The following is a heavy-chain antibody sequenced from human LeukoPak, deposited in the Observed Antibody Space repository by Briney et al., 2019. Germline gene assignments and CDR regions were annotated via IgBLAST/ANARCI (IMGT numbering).Heavy chain of an antibody. Sequence: SETLSLTCAVYGGSFSGYYWSWIRQPPGKGLEWIGEINHSGSTNYNPSLKSRVTISVDTSKNQFSLKLGSVTAADSAVYYCARGRGYNSFDYWGQGTLVTVSS. V-gene: IGHV4-34*01. CDR2: INHSGST. D-gene: IGHD5-24*01. J-gene: IGHJ4*02. CDR3: ARGRGYNSFDY. CDR1: GGSFSGYY.